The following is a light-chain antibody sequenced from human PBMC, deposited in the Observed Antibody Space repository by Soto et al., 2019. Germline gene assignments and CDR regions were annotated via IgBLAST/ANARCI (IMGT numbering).Light chain of an antibody. CDR1: QNVKSNY. CDR2: GAS. Sequence: ESVLTQSPGTLSLSPGERATLSCRASQNVKSNYLAWYRQKPGQAPRLLIYGASNRATGVQDRFSGSGSGTDFTLTITRLEPEDFAVYYCQQYGTSLRGTFGQGTKVEIK. CDR3: QQYGTSLRGT. V-gene: IGKV3-20*01. J-gene: IGKJ1*01.